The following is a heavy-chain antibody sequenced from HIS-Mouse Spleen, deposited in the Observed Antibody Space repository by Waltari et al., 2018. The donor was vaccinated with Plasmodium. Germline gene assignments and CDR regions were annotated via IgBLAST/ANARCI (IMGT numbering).Heavy chain of an antibody. CDR2: INHSGST. CDR3: ARVTSSGVYWYFDL. Sequence: QVQLQQWGAGLLKPSETLSLTCAVYGGSFSGYYWSWIRQPPGKGLEWIGEINHSGSTNDNPALKSRVTISVDTSKNQFSLKLSSGTAADTAVYYCARVTSSGVYWYFDLWGRGTLVTVSS. V-gene: IGHV4-34*01. CDR1: GGSFSGYY. D-gene: IGHD3-3*01. J-gene: IGHJ2*01.